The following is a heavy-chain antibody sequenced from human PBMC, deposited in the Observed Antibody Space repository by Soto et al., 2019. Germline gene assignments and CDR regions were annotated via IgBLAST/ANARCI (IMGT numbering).Heavy chain of an antibody. CDR2: ISAYNGNT. J-gene: IGHJ6*02. CDR3: AREGPAPYYYYGMDV. V-gene: IGHV1-18*01. Sequence: QVQLVQSGGEVKKPGASVKVSCKTSGYSFTTYGISWVRQAPGQGLEWMGWISAYNGNTNYAQKLQDRVTMTTDTSPSTAYMELRSLRSDDTAVYYCAREGPAPYYYYGMDVWGQGRTVTVSS. CDR1: GYSFTTYG.